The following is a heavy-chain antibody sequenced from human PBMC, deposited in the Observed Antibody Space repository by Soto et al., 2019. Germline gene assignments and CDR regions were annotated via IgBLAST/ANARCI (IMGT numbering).Heavy chain of an antibody. V-gene: IGHV1-18*01. D-gene: IGHD3-3*01. Sequence: ASVKVSCKASGYTFTSFGISWVRQAPGQGLEWMGWISAYNGNTNCAQKLQGRGTMTTDTSTSTAYMELRSLRSDDTAVYYCARDGTIFGVVIIRDAFDIWGQGAMVTVSS. J-gene: IGHJ3*02. CDR1: GYTFTSFG. CDR3: ARDGTIFGVVIIRDAFDI. CDR2: ISAYNGNT.